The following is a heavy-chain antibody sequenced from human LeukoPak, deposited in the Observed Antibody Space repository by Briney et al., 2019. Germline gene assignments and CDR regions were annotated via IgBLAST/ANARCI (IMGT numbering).Heavy chain of an antibody. CDR1: GFTFRSYW. CDR2: IKQDESEK. CDR3: AGDNGYFSVDY. J-gene: IGHJ4*02. Sequence: GGSLRLSCADSGFTFRSYWMTWARQAPGKGLEWVANIKQDESEKYYGDSVRGLFTISRDNAQNSLYLQMNSLRAEDTAVYYCAGDNGYFSVDYWGQGTLVTVSS. D-gene: IGHD3-22*01. V-gene: IGHV3-7*01.